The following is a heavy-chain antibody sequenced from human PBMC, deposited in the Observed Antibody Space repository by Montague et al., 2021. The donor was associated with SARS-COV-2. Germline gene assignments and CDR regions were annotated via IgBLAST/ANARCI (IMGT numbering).Heavy chain of an antibody. CDR3: AREAYYYDSSGYDGGGYYYYYGMDV. CDR2: IYYSGST. J-gene: IGHJ6*02. V-gene: IGHV4-39*02. Sequence: SETLSLTCTVSGGSISSSSYYWGWIRQPPGKGLEWIGSIYYSGSTYYNPSLKSRVTISVDTSKNQFSLKLSSVTAADTAVYYCAREAYYYDSSGYDGGGYYYYYGMDVWGQGTTVTVSS. D-gene: IGHD3-22*01. CDR1: GGSISSSSYY.